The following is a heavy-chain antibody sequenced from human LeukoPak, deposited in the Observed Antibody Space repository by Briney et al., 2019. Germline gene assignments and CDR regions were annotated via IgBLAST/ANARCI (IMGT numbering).Heavy chain of an antibody. CDR1: GFTFSSYS. V-gene: IGHV3-21*01. D-gene: IGHD5-18*01. CDR2: ISSSSSYI. J-gene: IGHJ4*02. CDR3: ARAPGADQYSSGSDFDY. Sequence: KAGGSLRLSCAASGFTFSSYSMNWVRQAPGKGLEWVSSISSSSSYIYYADSVKGRFTISRDNAKNSLYLQMNSLRAEDTAVYYCARAPGADQYSSGSDFDYWGQGTLVTVSS.